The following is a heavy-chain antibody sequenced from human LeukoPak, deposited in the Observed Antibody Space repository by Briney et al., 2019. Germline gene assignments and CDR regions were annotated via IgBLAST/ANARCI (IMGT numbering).Heavy chain of an antibody. CDR1: GYTSTGYY. CDR2: INPNSGGT. CDR3: ARGSGDGYNYHSEVPDDAFDI. J-gene: IGHJ3*02. V-gene: IGHV1-2*02. D-gene: IGHD5-24*01. Sequence: ASVKVSCKASGYTSTGYYMHWVRQAPGQGLEWMGWINPNSGGTNYAQKFQGRVTMTRDTSISTAYMELSRLRSDDTAVYYCARGSGDGYNYHSEVPDDAFDIWGQGTMVTVSS.